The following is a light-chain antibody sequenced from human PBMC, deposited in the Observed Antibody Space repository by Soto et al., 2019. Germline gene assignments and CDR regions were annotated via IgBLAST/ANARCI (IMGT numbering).Light chain of an antibody. CDR3: QQLNSYPIT. CDR1: QDISSS. CDR2: GAS. Sequence: IQLTQSPSSLSASVGDRVTITCRASQDISSSLAWYQQKAGKAPKLLIYGASTLQSGVPSRFSGSGSGTDFTLTISSLQPEDFATYYCQQLNSYPITFGQGTRLEIK. V-gene: IGKV1-9*01. J-gene: IGKJ5*01.